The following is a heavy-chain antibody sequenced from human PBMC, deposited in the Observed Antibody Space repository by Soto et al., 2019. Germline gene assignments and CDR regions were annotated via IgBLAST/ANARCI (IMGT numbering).Heavy chain of an antibody. V-gene: IGHV3-48*03. J-gene: IGHJ4*02. CDR2: ISGSGRTV. Sequence: PGCSLRLSCEASGFTFSNYDMNWARQAPGKGLEWVSYISGSGRTVYYADSVKVRFTISRDSAKKSLFLQMNSLRAEDTALYYCARGDDNSGYYYAFDSWGQGTPVTV. CDR1: GFTFSNYD. D-gene: IGHD3-22*01. CDR3: ARGDDNSGYYYAFDS.